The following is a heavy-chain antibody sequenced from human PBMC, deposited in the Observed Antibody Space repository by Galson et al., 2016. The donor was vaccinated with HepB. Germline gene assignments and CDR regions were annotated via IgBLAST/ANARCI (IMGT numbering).Heavy chain of an antibody. D-gene: IGHD4-11*01. CDR3: ARSPDTTSSGMDA. Sequence: SLRLSCAASGFTLSSYGIHLVRQAPGKGLEWVAVIWYDGTDTYYADSVKGRFTISGDNFKNTLYVQMNSLRHDDTAVYYWARSPDTTSSGMDAWGQGTSVTVSS. V-gene: IGHV3-33*01. CDR2: IWYDGTDT. CDR1: GFTLSSYG. J-gene: IGHJ6*02.